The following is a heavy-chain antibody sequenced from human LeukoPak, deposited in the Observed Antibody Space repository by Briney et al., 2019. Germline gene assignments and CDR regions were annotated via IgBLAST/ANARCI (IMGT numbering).Heavy chain of an antibody. CDR1: GGSMSSYY. V-gene: IGHV4-59*08. J-gene: IGHJ4*02. Sequence: PSETLSLTCTVSGGSMSSYYWSWIRQPPGKGLEWIGYIYYSGSTNYNPSLKSRVTISVDTSKNQFSLKVTSVTAADTAVYYCARFGYSYGSVFDYWGQGTLSPSPQ. D-gene: IGHD5-18*01. CDR3: ARFGYSYGSVFDY. CDR2: IYYSGST.